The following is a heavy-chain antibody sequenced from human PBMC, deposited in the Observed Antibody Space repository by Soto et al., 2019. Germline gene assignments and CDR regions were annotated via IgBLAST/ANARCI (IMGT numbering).Heavy chain of an antibody. CDR3: ASLIAAAGPPHSPRYYYGMDV. CDR1: GGTFSSYA. D-gene: IGHD6-13*01. CDR2: IIPIFGTA. Sequence: QVQLVQSGAEVKKPGSSVKVSCKASGGTFSSYAISWVRQAPGQGLEWMGGIIPIFGTADYAQKFQGRVTNTADESTSTAYMELSSLRSEDTAVYYCASLIAAAGPPHSPRYYYGMDVWGQGTTVTVSS. J-gene: IGHJ6*02. V-gene: IGHV1-69*12.